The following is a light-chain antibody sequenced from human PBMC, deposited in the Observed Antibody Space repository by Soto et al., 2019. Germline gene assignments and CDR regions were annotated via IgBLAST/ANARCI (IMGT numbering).Light chain of an antibody. J-gene: IGKJ1*01. CDR3: PLSNRHPWA. CDR1: QGVNNY. V-gene: IGKV1-17*03. Sequence: EIPMSLSASSVSARVGHSGRITLRASQGVNNYLAWFQQKPGKAPKRFIYAASSLQSGVPSRFSGSGSATEFTLTISSLQPEDVATYYCPLSNRHPWAFGQGTKV. CDR2: AAS.